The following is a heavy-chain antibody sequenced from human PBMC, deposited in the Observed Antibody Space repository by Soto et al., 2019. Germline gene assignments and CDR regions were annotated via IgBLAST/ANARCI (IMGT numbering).Heavy chain of an antibody. V-gene: IGHV3-33*01. CDR3: ARKYYDILTGYNNLFDY. CDR1: VFTFSSYC. CDR2: IWYDGSNK. Sequence: PGGSLRISCSASVFTFSSYCMHWVRKAPGKGLEWVAVIWYDGSNKYYADSVKGRFTISRDNSKNTLYLQMNSLRAEDTAVYYCARKYYDILTGYNNLFDYWGQGTLVTVSS. D-gene: IGHD3-9*01. J-gene: IGHJ4*02.